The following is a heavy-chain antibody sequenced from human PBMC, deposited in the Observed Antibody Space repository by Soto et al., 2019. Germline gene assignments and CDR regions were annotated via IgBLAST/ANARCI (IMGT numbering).Heavy chain of an antibody. V-gene: IGHV3-7*01. CDR2: INQDGSEK. J-gene: IGHJ4*02. Sequence: GGSLRLSCAASGFTFSNYWMSWVRQAPEKGLEWVANINQDGSEKYCLDSVKGRFTISRDNAKNSLYLQMSSLRVEDTAVYYCATGVYHFDHWGQGSLVTVSS. CDR3: ATGVYHFDH. D-gene: IGHD3-10*01. CDR1: GFTFSNYW.